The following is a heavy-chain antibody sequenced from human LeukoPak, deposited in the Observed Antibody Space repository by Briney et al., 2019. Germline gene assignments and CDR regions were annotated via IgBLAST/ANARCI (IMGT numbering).Heavy chain of an antibody. CDR3: ARVRQQLVFDY. CDR1: GFTFNTYS. CDR2: ISGSSNYI. Sequence: GGSLRLSCAASGFTFNTYSINWVRQAPGKGLEWVSSISGSSNYIYYADSVKGRFTISRDNAKNSLYLQMNSLRAEDTAVYYCARVRQQLVFDYWGQGTLVTVSS. V-gene: IGHV3-21*01. D-gene: IGHD6-13*01. J-gene: IGHJ4*02.